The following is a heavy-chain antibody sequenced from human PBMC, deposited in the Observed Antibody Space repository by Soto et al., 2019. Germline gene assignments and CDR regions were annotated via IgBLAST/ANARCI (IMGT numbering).Heavy chain of an antibody. CDR2: INPSGVST. J-gene: IGHJ6*02. Sequence: ASVKVSCKASGYTFTSYYMHWVRQAPGQGLEWMGIINPSGVSTSYAQKFQGRVTMTRDTSTSTVYMELSSLRSEDTAVYYCARAGVDTAMVTVRYYYYGMDVWGQGTTVTVSS. D-gene: IGHD5-18*01. CDR1: GYTFTSYY. CDR3: ARAGVDTAMVTVRYYYYGMDV. V-gene: IGHV1-46*01.